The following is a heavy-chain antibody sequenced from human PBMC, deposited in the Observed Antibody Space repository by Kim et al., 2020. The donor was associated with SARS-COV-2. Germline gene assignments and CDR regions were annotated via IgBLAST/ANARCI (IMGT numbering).Heavy chain of an antibody. CDR3: ARGRAGVVPSPILGLGPYYEYYTLDA. CDR2: INHTGAT. Sequence: SETLSLTCAVYVGSFSGYHWTWIRQSPGKGLEWIGEINHTGATNYNPSLKSRVAMSVDTSKNQFSLKVKSVTAADTAVYFCARGRAGVVPSPILGLGPYYEYYTLDAWGQGTTVSVSS. D-gene: IGHD3-3*01. J-gene: IGHJ6*02. V-gene: IGHV4-34*01. CDR1: VGSFSGYH.